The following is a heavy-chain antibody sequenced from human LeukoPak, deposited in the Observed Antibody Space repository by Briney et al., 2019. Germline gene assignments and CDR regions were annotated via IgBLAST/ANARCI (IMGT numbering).Heavy chain of an antibody. J-gene: IGHJ4*02. CDR2: INPDSGGT. D-gene: IGHD4-17*01. V-gene: IGHV1-2*06. CDR1: GYTFTGYY. CDR3: ASIISDYGDYGSY. Sequence: ASVKVSCKASGYTFTGYYMHWVRQAPGQGPEWMGRINPDSGGTNYAQKFQGRVTMARDTSISTAYMELSRLRSDDTAVYYCASIISDYGDYGSYWGQGTLVTVSS.